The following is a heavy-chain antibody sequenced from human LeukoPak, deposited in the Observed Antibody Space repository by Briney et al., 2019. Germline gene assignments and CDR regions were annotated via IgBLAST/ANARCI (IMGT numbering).Heavy chain of an antibody. D-gene: IGHD6-19*01. CDR1: GFTFSDYY. Sequence: PGGSLRLSCAASGFTFSDYYMNWIRQAPGKGLEWISYISSSGGTIYYADSVKGRFTISRDNAKNSLYLQMNSLRAEDPAVYYCAGYGSGWFGVFHIWGQGTMVTVSS. CDR2: ISSSGGTI. CDR3: AGYGSGWFGVFHI. V-gene: IGHV3-11*04. J-gene: IGHJ3*02.